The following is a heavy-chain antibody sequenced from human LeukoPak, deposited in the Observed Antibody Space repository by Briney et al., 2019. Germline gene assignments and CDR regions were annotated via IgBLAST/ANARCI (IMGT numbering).Heavy chain of an antibody. CDR1: GGSISSYY. CDR2: IYYSGST. Sequence: KPSETLSLTCTVSGGSISSYYWSWIRQPPGKGLEWIGYIYYSGSTNYNPSLKSRVTISVDTSKNQFSLKLSSVTAADTAVYYCARTYYDSSGYYWEGGYYYGMDVWGQGTTVTVSS. J-gene: IGHJ6*02. D-gene: IGHD3-22*01. CDR3: ARTYYDSSGYYWEGGYYYGMDV. V-gene: IGHV4-59*12.